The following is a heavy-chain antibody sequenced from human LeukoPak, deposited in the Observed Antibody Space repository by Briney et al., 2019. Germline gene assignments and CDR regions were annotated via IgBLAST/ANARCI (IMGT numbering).Heavy chain of an antibody. V-gene: IGHV4-34*01. CDR2: INHSGST. Sequence: SETLSLTCAVYGGSFSGYYWSWIRQPPGKGLEWIGEINHSGSTNYNPSLKSRVTISVDTSKNQFSLKLSSVTAADTAVYYCARDLPWFGELLNAFDIWGQGTMVTVSS. CDR3: ARDLPWFGELLNAFDI. CDR1: GGSFSGYY. D-gene: IGHD3-10*01. J-gene: IGHJ3*02.